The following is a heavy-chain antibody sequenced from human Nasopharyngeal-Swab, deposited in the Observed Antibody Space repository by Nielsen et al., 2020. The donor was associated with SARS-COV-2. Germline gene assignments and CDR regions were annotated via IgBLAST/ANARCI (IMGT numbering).Heavy chain of an antibody. CDR3: AKDLVKAVAGPYYFDY. Sequence: GESLKISCGASGFSFNSHWMSWVRQAPGKGLEWVSAISGSGGSTYYADSVKGRFTISRDNSKNTLYLQMNSLRAEDTAVYYCAKDLVKAVAGPYYFDYWGQGTLVTVSS. D-gene: IGHD6-19*01. V-gene: IGHV3-23*01. J-gene: IGHJ4*02. CDR2: ISGSGGST. CDR1: GFSFNSHW.